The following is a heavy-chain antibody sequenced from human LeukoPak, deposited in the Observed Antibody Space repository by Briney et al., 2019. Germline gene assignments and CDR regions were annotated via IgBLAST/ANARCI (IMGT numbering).Heavy chain of an antibody. V-gene: IGHV3-23*01. CDR3: AKDFEAYCGGDCYTHFDL. CDR1: GFTFSSYA. D-gene: IGHD2-21*02. CDR2: ISGSGGST. Sequence: GGSLILSCAASGFTFSSYAMSWVRQAPGRGLEWVSRISGSGGSTYYADSVKGRFTISRDNSKNTLYLQMNSLRVEDTALYYCAKDFEAYCGGDCYTHFDLWGRGTLVTVSS. J-gene: IGHJ2*01.